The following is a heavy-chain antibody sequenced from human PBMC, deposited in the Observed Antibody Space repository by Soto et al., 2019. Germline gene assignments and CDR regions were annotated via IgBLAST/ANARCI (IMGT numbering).Heavy chain of an antibody. CDR1: GGTFSSYA. Sequence: QVQLVQSGAEVKKPGSSVKVSCKASGGTFSSYAISWVRQAPGQGLEWMGGIIPIFGTANYAQKFQGRVTITTDESTSTAYMELSSLRSEDTAVYYCASAGGYLLADPYYCYGMDVWGQGTTVTVSS. CDR3: ASAGGYLLADPYYCYGMDV. J-gene: IGHJ6*02. D-gene: IGHD2-8*02. V-gene: IGHV1-69*01. CDR2: IIPIFGTA.